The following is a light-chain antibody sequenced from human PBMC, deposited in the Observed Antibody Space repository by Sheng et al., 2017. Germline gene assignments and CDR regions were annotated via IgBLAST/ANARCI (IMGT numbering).Light chain of an antibody. Sequence: DIVMTQSPLSLPVTPGEPASISCRSSQSLLHSNGYTYLDWYLQKPGQSPQLLIYSGFNRASGVPDRFSGSGSGTDFTLKISRVEAEDVGVYYCMQARQTPSWTFGQGTKVEIK. CDR2: SGF. J-gene: IGKJ1*01. V-gene: IGKV2-28*01. CDR1: QSLLHSNGYTY. CDR3: MQARQTPSWT.